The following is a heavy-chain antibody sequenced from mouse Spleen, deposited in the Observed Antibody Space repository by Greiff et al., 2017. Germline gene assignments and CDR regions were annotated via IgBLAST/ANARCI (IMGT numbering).Heavy chain of an antibody. Sequence: EVQLVESGPELVKPGASVKMSCKASGYTFTDYNMHWVKQSHGKSLEWIGYINPNNGGTSYNQKFKGKATLTVNKSSSTAYMELRSLTSEDSAVYYCARGGVMSNLWDYWGQGTSVTVSS. J-gene: IGHJ4*01. CDR1: GYTFTDYN. V-gene: IGHV1-22*01. D-gene: IGHD2-5*01. CDR3: ARGGVMSNLWDY. CDR2: INPNNGGT.